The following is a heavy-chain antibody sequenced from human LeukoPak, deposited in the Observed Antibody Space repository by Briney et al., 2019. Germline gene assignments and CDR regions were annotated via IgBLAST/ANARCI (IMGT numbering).Heavy chain of an antibody. CDR2: INHSGST. CDR1: GGSYSGYY. J-gene: IGHJ6*03. Sequence: SETLSLTCAVYGGSYSGYYWSWIRQPPGKGLEWIGEINHSGSTNYNPSLKSRVTISVDTSKNQFSLKLSSVTAADTAVYYCARVGCSSSSCYSVLHYYYYMDVWRKGTTVTVSS. V-gene: IGHV4-34*01. D-gene: IGHD2-2*01. CDR3: ARVGCSSSSCYSVLHYYYYMDV.